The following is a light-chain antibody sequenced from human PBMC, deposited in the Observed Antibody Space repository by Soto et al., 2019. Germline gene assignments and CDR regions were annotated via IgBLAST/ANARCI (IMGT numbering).Light chain of an antibody. CDR1: SSDVGGYNR. J-gene: IGLJ2*01. CDR2: DVT. CDR3: CSYAGSYSWI. Sequence: HSALTQPPSVSGSPGQSVTISCTGTSSDVGGYNRVSWYQPPPGTAPKLIIYDVTKRPSGVPDRFSGSKSGNTASLTISGLQAEDEADYYCCSYAGSYSWIFGGGTKLTVL. V-gene: IGLV2-11*01.